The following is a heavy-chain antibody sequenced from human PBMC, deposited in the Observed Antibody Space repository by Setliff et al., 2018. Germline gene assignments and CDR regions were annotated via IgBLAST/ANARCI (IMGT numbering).Heavy chain of an antibody. CDR1: GGSISSYY. CDR3: ARYNTIVGATDY. CDR2: IYNSGST. D-gene: IGHD1-26*01. J-gene: IGHJ4*02. Sequence: SETLSLTCTVSGGSISSYYWSWIRQPPGKGLEWIGYIYNSGSTNYNPSLKSRVTISVDTSKNQFSLRLRSVTAADTAVYYCARYNTIVGATDYWGQGALVTVSS. V-gene: IGHV4-59*08.